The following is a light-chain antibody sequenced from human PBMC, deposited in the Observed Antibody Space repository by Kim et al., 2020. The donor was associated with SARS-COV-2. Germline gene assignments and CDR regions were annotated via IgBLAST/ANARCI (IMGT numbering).Light chain of an antibody. V-gene: IGKV1-27*01. CDR2: AAS. CDR3: QKYGSAPYT. Sequence: ADVGDRVTITCRASQGINNNLAWYQQKPGKVPQLLIYAASALQSGVPSRFSGSGSGTHFTLTISSLQPEDVATYYCQKYGSAPYTSGQGTKLEI. J-gene: IGKJ2*01. CDR1: QGINNN.